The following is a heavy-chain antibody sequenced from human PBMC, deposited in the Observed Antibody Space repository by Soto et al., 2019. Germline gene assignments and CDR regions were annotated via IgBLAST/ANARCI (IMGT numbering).Heavy chain of an antibody. D-gene: IGHD2-21*01. CDR2: ISGSGGNT. CDR1: GFTFSTFA. V-gene: IGHV3-23*01. J-gene: IGHJ5*02. Sequence: EVQLLESGGSLVQPGGSLRLSCAASGFTFSTFAMNWVRQAPGAGLEWVSSISGSGGNTQYADSVKGRVTISRDNSKNTHYLQMNPLRAENTAVYYYAKCDVLTTTSGGWCNWFDPWGQGTMVIVSS. CDR3: AKCDVLTTTSGGWCNWFDP.